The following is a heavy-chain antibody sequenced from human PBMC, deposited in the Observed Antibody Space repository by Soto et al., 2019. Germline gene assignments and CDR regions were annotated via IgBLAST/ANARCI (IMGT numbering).Heavy chain of an antibody. CDR2: IYYSGST. CDR1: GGSISSGGYY. V-gene: IGHV4-31*03. Sequence: SETLSLTCTVSGGSISSGGYYWSWIRQHPGKGLEWIGYIYYSGSTYYNPSLKSRVTISVDTSKNQFSLKLSSVTAADTAVYYCARDHVGSGSLQPDAFDIWGQGTMVT. CDR3: ARDHVGSGSLQPDAFDI. J-gene: IGHJ3*02. D-gene: IGHD3-10*01.